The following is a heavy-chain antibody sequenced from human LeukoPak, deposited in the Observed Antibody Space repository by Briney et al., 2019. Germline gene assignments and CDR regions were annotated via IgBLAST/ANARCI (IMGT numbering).Heavy chain of an antibody. J-gene: IGHJ1*01. CDR2: IYHSGST. Sequence: PSETLSLTCAVSGYSISGGYYWGWIRQPPGKGLEWIGSIYHSGSTYYNPSLKSRVTMSVDTSKNQFSLKLSSVTAADTAVYYCARGRIAVADLHHWGQGTLVTASS. CDR1: GYSISGGYY. D-gene: IGHD6-19*01. CDR3: ARGRIAVADLHH. V-gene: IGHV4-38-2*01.